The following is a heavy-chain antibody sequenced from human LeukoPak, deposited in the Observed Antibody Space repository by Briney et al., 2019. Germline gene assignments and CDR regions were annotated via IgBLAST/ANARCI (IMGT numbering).Heavy chain of an antibody. CDR3: ARARGYSGPWFSHYFDY. CDR2: IYSGGST. D-gene: IGHD5-12*01. CDR1: GFTVSSNY. Sequence: PGGSLRLSCAASGFTVSSNYMSWVRQAPGKGLEWVSVIYSGGSTYYADSVKARFTISRDNSKNTLYLQMNSLRAEDTAVYYCARARGYSGPWFSHYFDYWGQGTLVTVSS. J-gene: IGHJ4*02. V-gene: IGHV3-66*01.